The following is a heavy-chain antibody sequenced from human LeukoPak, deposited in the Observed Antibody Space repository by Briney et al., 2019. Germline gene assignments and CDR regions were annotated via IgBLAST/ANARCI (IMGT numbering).Heavy chain of an antibody. V-gene: IGHV1-69*05. CDR2: IIPIFGTA. J-gene: IGHJ4*02. D-gene: IGHD3-3*01. CDR3: ARGGGGDFWSAYPYYFDY. CDR1: GGTFSSYA. Sequence: SVKVSCKAFGGTFSSYAISWVRQAPGQGLEWMGGIIPIFGTANYAQKFQGRVTITTDESTSTAYLELSSLRSEDTAVYYCARGGGGDFWSAYPYYFDYRGQGTLVTVSS.